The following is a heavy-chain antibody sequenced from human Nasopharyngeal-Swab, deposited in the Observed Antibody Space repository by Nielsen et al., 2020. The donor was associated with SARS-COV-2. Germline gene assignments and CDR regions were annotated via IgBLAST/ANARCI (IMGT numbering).Heavy chain of an antibody. CDR3: ARDPSITIFGVVIMDY. CDR2: INPSGGST. J-gene: IGHJ4*02. D-gene: IGHD3-3*01. Sequence: ASVKVSCKASGYTFTSYYMHWVRQAPGQGFEWVGIINPSGGSTSYAQKFQGRVTMTRDTSTSTVYMELSSLRSEDTAVYYCARDPSITIFGVVIMDYWGKGTLVTVSS. CDR1: GYTFTSYY. V-gene: IGHV1-46*01.